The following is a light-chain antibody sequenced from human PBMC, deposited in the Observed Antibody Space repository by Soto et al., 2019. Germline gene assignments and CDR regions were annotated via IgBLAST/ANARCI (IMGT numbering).Light chain of an antibody. CDR3: GSYAGNNSWV. CDR1: SSDDGANKH. J-gene: IGLJ3*02. Sequence: QSVLAQPPSASGSPGQSVTISCTGTSSDDGANKHVSWYQHHPRKAPKLIIYDVTERPSGVPDRFSGSKSGNTASLTVSGLQSEDEADYCCGSYAGNNSWVFGGGTKVTVL. V-gene: IGLV2-8*01. CDR2: DVT.